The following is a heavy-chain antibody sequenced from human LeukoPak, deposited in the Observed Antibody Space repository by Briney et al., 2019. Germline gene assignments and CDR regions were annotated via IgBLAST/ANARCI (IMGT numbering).Heavy chain of an antibody. CDR1: GFTFSSYS. D-gene: IGHD2-2*01. J-gene: IGHJ4*02. CDR2: ISSSSSTI. V-gene: IGHV3-48*01. Sequence: GGSLRLSCAASGFTFSSYSMNWVRQAPGKGLEWVSYISSSSSTIYYADSVKGRFTISRVNAKNSLYQQMNSLRAEDTAVYYCATDIVVVPAALADYWGQGTLVIVSS. CDR3: ATDIVVVPAALADY.